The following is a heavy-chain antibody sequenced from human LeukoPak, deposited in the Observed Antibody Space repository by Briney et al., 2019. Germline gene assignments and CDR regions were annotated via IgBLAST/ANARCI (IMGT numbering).Heavy chain of an antibody. CDR3: ARKTTGTTYYFDY. D-gene: IGHD1-1*01. Sequence: GGSLRLSCAASGFTFSSYAMRWVRQARGKGLEWVSAISGSGGSTNYADSVKGRFTISRDNSKNTLYLQMNRLRAEDTAVYYCARKTTGTTYYFDYWGQGTLVTVSS. CDR1: GFTFSSYA. J-gene: IGHJ4*02. CDR2: ISGSGGST. V-gene: IGHV3-23*01.